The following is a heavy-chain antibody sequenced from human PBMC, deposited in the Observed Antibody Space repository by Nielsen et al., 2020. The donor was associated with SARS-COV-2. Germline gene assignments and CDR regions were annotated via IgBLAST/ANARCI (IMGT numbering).Heavy chain of an antibody. V-gene: IGHV3-7*03. CDR2: IKQDGSEK. J-gene: IGHJ6*02. CDR1: GFTFSSYG. Sequence: GGSLRLSCAASGFTFSSYGMHWVRQAPGKGLEWVANIKQDGSEKYYVDSVKGRFTISRDNAKNSLYLQMNSLRAEDTAVYYCAKDKYQLLNYGMDVWGQGTTVTVSS. CDR3: AKDKYQLLNYGMDV. D-gene: IGHD2-2*01.